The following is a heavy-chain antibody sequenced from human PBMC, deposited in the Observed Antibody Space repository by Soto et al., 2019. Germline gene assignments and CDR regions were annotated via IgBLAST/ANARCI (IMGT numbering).Heavy chain of an antibody. J-gene: IGHJ4*02. CDR1: GLTFSRFA. D-gene: IGHD4-17*01. Sequence: EVQLLESGGDLVQPGGSLRLSCVASGLTFSRFALSWVRQSPGKGLEWVSAISGGGGSTYYADSVKGRFTVSRDNSKNTLYLQMNTLRAEDTAVYYCTKFVFYGDSLVEYWGQGNLVTVSS. V-gene: IGHV3-23*01. CDR2: ISGGGGST. CDR3: TKFVFYGDSLVEY.